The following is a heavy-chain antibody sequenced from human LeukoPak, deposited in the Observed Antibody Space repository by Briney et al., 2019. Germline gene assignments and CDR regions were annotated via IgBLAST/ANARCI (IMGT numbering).Heavy chain of an antibody. CDR3: AKEGYYDSSGYYLSFSAFDI. CDR1: GFTFSSYS. V-gene: IGHV3-21*01. CDR2: ISSSSSCT. Sequence: GGSLRLSCAASGFTFSSYSMNWVRQAPGKGLEWVSAISSSSSCTYYADSVKGRFTISRDNAKNSLYLQMNSLRAEDTAVYYCAKEGYYDSSGYYLSFSAFDIWGQGTMVTVSS. D-gene: IGHD3-22*01. J-gene: IGHJ3*02.